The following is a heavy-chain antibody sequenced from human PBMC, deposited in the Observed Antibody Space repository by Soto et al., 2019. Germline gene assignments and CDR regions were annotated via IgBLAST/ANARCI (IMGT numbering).Heavy chain of an antibody. D-gene: IGHD3-22*01. CDR3: ARDRPYYDSSGYYLRLDY. CDR2: ISGSSSTI. J-gene: IGHJ4*02. CDR1: GFTFTSYS. Sequence: EVPLVESGGGLVRPGGSLRLSCVASGFTFTSYSMNWVRQAPGKGLEWVSYISGSSSTIYYADSVQGRFTISRDNAKNALYLQMDSLRAEDTAVYYCARDRPYYDSSGYYLRLDYWGQGALVTVSS. V-gene: IGHV3-48*01.